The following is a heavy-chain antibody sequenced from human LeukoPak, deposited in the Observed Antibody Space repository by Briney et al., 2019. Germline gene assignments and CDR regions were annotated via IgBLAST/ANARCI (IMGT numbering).Heavy chain of an antibody. D-gene: IGHD3-22*01. CDR2: ISYDGSNK. Sequence: GRSLRLSCAASGFTFSSYAMHWVRQAPGKGLEWVALISYDGSNKNYADSVKGRFTISRDNSKNTLYLQMNSLRAEDTAVYYCARDATTYYYDSSGYPTYWGQGTLVTVSS. V-gene: IGHV3-30*04. CDR1: GFTFSSYA. CDR3: ARDATTYYYDSSGYPTY. J-gene: IGHJ4*02.